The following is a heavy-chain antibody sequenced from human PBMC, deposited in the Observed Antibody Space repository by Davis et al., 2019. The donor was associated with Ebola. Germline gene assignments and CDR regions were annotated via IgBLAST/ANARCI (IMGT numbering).Heavy chain of an antibody. CDR1: GFTFSSYG. J-gene: IGHJ6*02. D-gene: IGHD2-15*01. CDR2: IKQDGSEK. Sequence: GESLKISCAASGFTFSSYGMHWVRQAPGKGLEWVANIKQDGSEKYYVDSVKGRFTISRDNAKNSLYLQMNSLRAEDTAVYYCFRDIVVVVAASYYYYYGMDVWGQGTTVTVSS. CDR3: FRDIVVVVAASYYYYYGMDV. V-gene: IGHV3-7*03.